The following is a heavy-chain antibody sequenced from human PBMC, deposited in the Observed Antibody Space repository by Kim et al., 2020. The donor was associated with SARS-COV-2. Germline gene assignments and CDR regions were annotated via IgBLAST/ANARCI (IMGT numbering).Heavy chain of an antibody. CDR3: AKAGKFWSGLYYHYGMDV. Sequence: GGSLRLSCAASGFTFSSYAMSWVRQAPGKGLEWVATIKGGGGGKYYADSVKGRFTISRDNSKNSLYLQMNSLRAEDTAVYYCAKAGKFWSGLYYHYGMDVWGQGTTVTVSS. V-gene: IGHV3-23*01. J-gene: IGHJ6*02. CDR1: GFTFSSYA. CDR2: IKGGGGGK. D-gene: IGHD3-3*01.